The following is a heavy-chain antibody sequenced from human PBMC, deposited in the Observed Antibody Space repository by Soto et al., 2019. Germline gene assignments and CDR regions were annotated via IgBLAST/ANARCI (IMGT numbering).Heavy chain of an antibody. V-gene: IGHV2-5*01. Sequence: QGTLKESGPTLVKPTQTLTLTCSFSGFSLSTSGVGVGWIRQSPGKALEWLALIYWSGDEHYRPSLKSRLSITKDTSKNHLVLIMPDMDPVDTATYYCARGLATLPVFAFDIWGQGTMVTVSS. CDR1: GFSLSTSGVG. CDR3: ARGLATLPVFAFDI. J-gene: IGHJ3*02. D-gene: IGHD3-3*02. CDR2: IYWSGDE.